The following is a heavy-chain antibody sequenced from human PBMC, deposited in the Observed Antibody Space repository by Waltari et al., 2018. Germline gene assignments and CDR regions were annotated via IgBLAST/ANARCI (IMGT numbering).Heavy chain of an antibody. D-gene: IGHD2-15*01. J-gene: IGHJ6*03. V-gene: IGHV4-59*01. Sequence: QVQLQESGSGLVRPSETLSLTCTVYGGSISSYYWTWIRQPPGKGLEWIGYIYYSGSTNYNPSLKSRVTISVDTSKNQFSLKLSSVTAADTAVYYCARDSSGNCSGGSCYYYYYMDVWGKGTTVTVSS. CDR2: IYYSGST. CDR1: GGSISSYY. CDR3: ARDSSGNCSGGSCYYYYYMDV.